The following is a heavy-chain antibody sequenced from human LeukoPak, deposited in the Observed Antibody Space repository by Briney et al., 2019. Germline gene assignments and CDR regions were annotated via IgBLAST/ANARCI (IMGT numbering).Heavy chain of an antibody. CDR2: IDHSGST. CDR1: GGSFSGYY. V-gene: IGHV4-34*01. J-gene: IGHJ4*02. CDR3: ARGMRLLWFGELSFDY. D-gene: IGHD3-10*01. Sequence: SETLSLTCAVYGGSFSGYYWSWIRQPPGKGLEWIGEIDHSGSTNYNPALKSRVTISVDTSKNQFSLKLSSVTAADTAVYYCARGMRLLWFGELSFDYWGQGTLVTVSS.